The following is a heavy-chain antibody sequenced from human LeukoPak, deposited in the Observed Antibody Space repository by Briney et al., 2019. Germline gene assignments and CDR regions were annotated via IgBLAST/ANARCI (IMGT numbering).Heavy chain of an antibody. J-gene: IGHJ4*02. V-gene: IGHV3-23*01. D-gene: IGHD2-8*01. Sequence: PGGTLRLSCAASGITPRNFAMSWVRQAPGKGLEWVSTISGSGGSTDYADSVKGRLTISRDNSKNTLYLQMNSLRAEDTAVYYCAKRDGVFWGQGTLVTVSS. CDR2: ISGSGGST. CDR1: GITPRNFA. CDR3: AKRDGVF.